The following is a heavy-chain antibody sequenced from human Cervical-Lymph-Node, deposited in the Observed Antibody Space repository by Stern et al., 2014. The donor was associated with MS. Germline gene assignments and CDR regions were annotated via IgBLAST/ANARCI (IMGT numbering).Heavy chain of an antibody. Sequence: QLQLQESGPGLVKPSETLSLTCTVSGVSVGSGSYYWNWIRQPPGKGLEYIGCIYYSGSTNYNPSLNSRVAISLDTSKNQFSLKLRSVTAADTAVYYCARYRDSSGYLAYFDYWGQGTLTTVSS. CDR1: GVSVGSGSYY. CDR3: ARYRDSSGYLAYFDY. V-gene: IGHV4-61*01. J-gene: IGHJ4*02. D-gene: IGHD3-22*01. CDR2: IYYSGST.